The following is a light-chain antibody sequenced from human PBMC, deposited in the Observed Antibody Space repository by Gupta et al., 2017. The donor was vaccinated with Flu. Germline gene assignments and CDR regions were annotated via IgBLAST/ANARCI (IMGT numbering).Light chain of an antibody. CDR3: AAWDDSLNGRV. V-gene: IGLV1-44*01. J-gene: IGLJ3*02. Sequence: QSVLTQPPSASGTPGQRLTISCSGSSSNIGSNNVNWYQQLPGTAPKLLIYSNNQRPSGVPDRFSGSKSGTSASLAISGLQSEDEADYYCAAWDDSLNGRVFGGGTKLTVL. CDR1: SSNIGSNN. CDR2: SNN.